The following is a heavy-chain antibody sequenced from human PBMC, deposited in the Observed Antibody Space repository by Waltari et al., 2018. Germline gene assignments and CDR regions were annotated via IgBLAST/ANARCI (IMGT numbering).Heavy chain of an antibody. CDR1: GFTVSSNY. D-gene: IGHD4-4*01. Sequence: LRLSCAASGFTVSSNYMSWVRQAPGKGLEWVSVIYSGGSTYYADSVKGRFTISRDNSKNTLYLQMNSLRAEDTAVYYCARVLTTVTSRAFDYWGQGTLVTVSS. V-gene: IGHV3-53*01. J-gene: IGHJ4*02. CDR2: IYSGGST. CDR3: ARVLTTVTSRAFDY.